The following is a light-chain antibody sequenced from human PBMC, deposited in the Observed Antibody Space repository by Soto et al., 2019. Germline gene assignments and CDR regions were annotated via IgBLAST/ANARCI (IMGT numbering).Light chain of an antibody. V-gene: IGKV3-15*01. CDR2: GAS. CDR1: QSVSSSY. Sequence: EIVLTQSPGTLSLSPGERATLSCRASQSVSSSYLAWYQQKPGQAPRLLIYGASTRETGIPARFSGSGSGTECTRAISSLQSEDFAVYYCQQYNNWTRTFGQGTQVDIK. CDR3: QQYNNWTRT. J-gene: IGKJ1*01.